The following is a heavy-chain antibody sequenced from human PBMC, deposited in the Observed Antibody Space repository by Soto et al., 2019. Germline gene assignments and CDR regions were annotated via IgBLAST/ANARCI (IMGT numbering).Heavy chain of an antibody. J-gene: IGHJ6*02. D-gene: IGHD6-19*01. Sequence: EVQLLESGGGLVQPGRSLRLSCAVSGFTFGNFAMTWVRQAPGKGLELVSGISGSGGDTYYADSVKGRFTISRDNSKNTLYLQMRSLRAEDTATFYCARTESSGWSNRYGMDVWGQGTTVTVSS. V-gene: IGHV3-23*01. CDR1: GFTFGNFA. CDR2: ISGSGGDT. CDR3: ARTESSGWSNRYGMDV.